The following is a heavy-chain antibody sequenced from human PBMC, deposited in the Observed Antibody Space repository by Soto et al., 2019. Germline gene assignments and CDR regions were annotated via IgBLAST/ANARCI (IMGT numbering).Heavy chain of an antibody. J-gene: IGHJ4*02. CDR3: AREYTYGANFFEC. V-gene: IGHV4-31*03. Sequence: QVQLQESGPGLVKPSQTLSLTCTVSGGSISSAAYYWSWIRQHPGKGLEWIGYISHSGSTYYTPSLKSRVIISADTAKNQFSVNLTSVTAADTAVYYCAREYTYGANFFECWVQGALVTVSS. CDR2: ISHSGST. CDR1: GGSISSAAYY. D-gene: IGHD5-18*01.